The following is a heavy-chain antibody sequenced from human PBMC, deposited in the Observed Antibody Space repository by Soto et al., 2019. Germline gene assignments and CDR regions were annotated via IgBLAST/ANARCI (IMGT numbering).Heavy chain of an antibody. D-gene: IGHD1-26*01. CDR1: GFTFGDYA. CDR2: IRSKAYGGTT. J-gene: IGHJ6*02. CDR3: TIRSEGAHYYGMDV. V-gene: IGHV3-49*03. Sequence: GGSLRLSCTASGFTFGDYAMSWFRQAPGKGLEWVGFIRSKAYGGTTEYAASVKGRFTISRDDSKSIAYLQMNSLKTEDTAVYYCTIRSEGAHYYGMDVWGQGTTVTVSS.